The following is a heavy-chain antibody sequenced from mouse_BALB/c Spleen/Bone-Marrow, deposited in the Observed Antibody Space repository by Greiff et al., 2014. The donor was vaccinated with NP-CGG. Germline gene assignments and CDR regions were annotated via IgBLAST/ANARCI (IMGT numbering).Heavy chain of an antibody. CDR3: AREGGTGFAS. CDR2: IWAGGST. J-gene: IGHJ3*01. CDR1: GFSLTNYG. D-gene: IGHD4-1*01. V-gene: IGHV2-9*02. Sequence: QVQLKESGPGLVAPSQSLSITCTVSGFSLTNYGVHWVRQPPGKGLEWLGVIWAGGSTNYNSAFMSRLSISKDNSKSQVFLQMNSLQTDDTAMYYCAREGGTGFASWGQGTLVTVSA.